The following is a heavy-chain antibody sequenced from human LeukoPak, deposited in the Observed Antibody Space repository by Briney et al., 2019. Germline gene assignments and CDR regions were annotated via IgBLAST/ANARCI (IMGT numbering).Heavy chain of an antibody. CDR2: ISSDEIST. V-gene: IGHV3-74*01. CDR1: GFTFDNYW. Sequence: TGGSLRLSCAASGFTFDNYWMHWVRQAPGKGLVWVSRISSDEISTNYADSVKGRFTISRDNAKNTLYLQMISLRAEDTAVYYCAREGGSYLRYFDHWGQGTLVTVSS. J-gene: IGHJ4*02. CDR3: AREGGSYLRYFDH. D-gene: IGHD1-26*01.